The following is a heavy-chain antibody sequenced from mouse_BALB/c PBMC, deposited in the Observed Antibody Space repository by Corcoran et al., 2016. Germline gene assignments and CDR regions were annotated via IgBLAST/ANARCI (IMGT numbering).Heavy chain of an antibody. CDR3: ANGNYFDY. V-gene: IGHV9-3-1*01. CDR1: GYTFTNYG. D-gene: IGHD2-1*01. CDR2: INTYTGEP. Sequence: QIQLVQSGPELKKPGETVKISCKASGYTFTNYGMNWVKQAPGKGLKWMGWINTYTGEPTYADDFKGRLAFSLETSASTAYLQINNLKNEDTATYFCANGNYFDYWGQGTTLTVSS. J-gene: IGHJ2*01.